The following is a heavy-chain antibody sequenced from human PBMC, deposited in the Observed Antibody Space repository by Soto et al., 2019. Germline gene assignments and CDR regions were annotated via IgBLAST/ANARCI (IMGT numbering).Heavy chain of an antibody. CDR2: IIPFHGVT. CDR3: TRYWEITVSTRSFQGF. Sequence: QVQLVQSGAEVKKPGSSVKVSCKASGGTFSPYTINWVRQAPGQGLEWMGRIIPFHGVTNYEQKFQARVTITAYKPTRTAYMELSGLIFEDTAMYYCTRYWEITVSTRSFQGFWARGTLVTVSS. CDR1: GGTFSPYT. V-gene: IGHV1-69*02. J-gene: IGHJ4*02. D-gene: IGHD2-8*02.